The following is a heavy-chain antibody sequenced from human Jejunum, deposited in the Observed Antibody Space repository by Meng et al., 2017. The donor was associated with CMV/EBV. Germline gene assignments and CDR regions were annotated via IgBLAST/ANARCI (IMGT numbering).Heavy chain of an antibody. CDR1: GYTFTNYY. D-gene: IGHD4-23*01. CDR3: ARGDGGNGSDY. V-gene: IGHV1-46*01. J-gene: IGHJ4*02. CDR2: INPSGGST. Sequence: QVQLVKAGAEVKKPGASGKVSCKASGYTFTNYYMHWVRQAPGQGLEWMGVINPSGGSTNYAQKFQGRLTMTRDTSTSTVYMELSSLRSEDTGVYYCARGDGGNGSDYWGQGTLVTVSS.